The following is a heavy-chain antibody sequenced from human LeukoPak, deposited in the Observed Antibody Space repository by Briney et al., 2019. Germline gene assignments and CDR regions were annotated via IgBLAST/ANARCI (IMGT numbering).Heavy chain of an antibody. J-gene: IGHJ6*03. CDR1: GYTFTDYY. D-gene: IGHD6-13*01. Sequence: ASVKVSCKASGYTFTDYYIHWVRQAPGQGLEWMGRINPNSGDTNYEQNFQGRVTMTRDTSINTAYMELTRLTSDDTAVFYCASGAAAGSYYYYMDVWGKGTTVTVSS. CDR3: ASGAAAGSYYYYMDV. V-gene: IGHV1-2*06. CDR2: INPNSGDT.